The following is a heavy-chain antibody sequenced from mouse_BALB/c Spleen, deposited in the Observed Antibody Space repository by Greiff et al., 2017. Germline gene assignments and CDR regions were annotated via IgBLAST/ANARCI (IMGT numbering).Heavy chain of an antibody. CDR2: IRLKSNNYAT. Sequence: EVKLVESGGGLVQPGGSMKLSCVASGFTFSNYWMNWVRQSPEKGLEWVAEIRLKSNNYATHYAESVKGRFTISRDDSKSSVYLQMNNLRAEVTGIYYCTRYDGYSYAMDYWGQGTSVTVSS. J-gene: IGHJ4*01. D-gene: IGHD2-3*01. V-gene: IGHV6-6*02. CDR3: TRYDGYSYAMDY. CDR1: GFTFSNYW.